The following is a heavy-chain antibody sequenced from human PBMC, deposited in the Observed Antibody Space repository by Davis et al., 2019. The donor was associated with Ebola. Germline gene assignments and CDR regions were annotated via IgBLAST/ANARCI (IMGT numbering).Heavy chain of an antibody. CDR3: CRVASYGDYFYY. CDR2: INHSGST. D-gene: IGHD4-17*01. J-gene: IGHJ4*03. V-gene: IGHV4-34*03. Sequence: SETLSLTCAVYGGSFSGYYWSWIRQPPGKGLEWIGEINHSGSTNYNPSLKSRLTISGDTSKNQFSLKMSSVTAADTAVYYWCRVASYGDYFYYWGLGTLVTVSS. CDR1: GGSFSGYY.